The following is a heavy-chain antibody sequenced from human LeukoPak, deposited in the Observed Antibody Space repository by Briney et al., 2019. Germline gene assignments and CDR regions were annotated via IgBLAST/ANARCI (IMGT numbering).Heavy chain of an antibody. V-gene: IGHV4-30-2*01. CDR3: ARGGGFYGSGTTHFDY. CDR2: IYHSGST. D-gene: IGHD3-10*01. Sequence: SQTLSLTCAVSGGSISSGAYAWSWIRQPPGKDLEWIGYIYHSGSTSYNPSLKSRVSITMDKSKNQFSLSLSSVTAADTAFYYCARGGGFYGSGTTHFDYWGQGTLVTVSS. J-gene: IGHJ4*02. CDR1: GGSISSGAYA.